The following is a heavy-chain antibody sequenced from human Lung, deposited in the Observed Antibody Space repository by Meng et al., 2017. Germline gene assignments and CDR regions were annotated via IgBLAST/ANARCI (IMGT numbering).Heavy chain of an antibody. CDR1: GYSFTNYG. V-gene: IGHV1-18*01. D-gene: IGHD2-2*01. Sequence: QVHLVQSGPEVRKPGASVKVSCQATGYSFTNYGINWVRQDPGKGLEWMGWTSTYNSNRNYAQSLQGRVTMTTDTSTTTAYMELRSLTFDDTAVYYCARGRHCSSTTCYLSDSWGQGTLVTVSS. CDR2: TSTYNSNR. J-gene: IGHJ4*02. CDR3: ARGRHCSSTTCYLSDS.